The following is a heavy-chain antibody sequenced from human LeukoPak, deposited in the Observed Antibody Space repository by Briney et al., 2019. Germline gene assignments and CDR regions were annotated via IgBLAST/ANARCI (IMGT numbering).Heavy chain of an antibody. V-gene: IGHV3-48*04. Sequence: GGSLRLSCAASGFTFSSYSMHWVRQAPGKGLEWVSYISISTSSIYYADSVTGRFTISRDNAKNSLYLQMNSLRAEDTAVYYCARDPYSGSYGNYYYYFMDVWGKGTTVTISS. CDR1: GFTFSSYS. J-gene: IGHJ6*03. CDR2: ISISTSSI. D-gene: IGHD1-26*01. CDR3: ARDPYSGSYGNYYYYFMDV.